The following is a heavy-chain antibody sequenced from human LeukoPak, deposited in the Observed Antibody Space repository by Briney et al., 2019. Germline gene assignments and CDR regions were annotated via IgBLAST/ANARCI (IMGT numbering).Heavy chain of an antibody. CDR1: GFIFTDYG. Sequence: GGSLRLPCAASGFIFTDYGMHWVRQAPGKGLEWLTFIRYDGSDKYYADSVKGRFTISRDNSKNTLYLQMNSLRAEDTAVYYCAKDLYYDFWSGYFDYWGQGTLVTVSS. CDR3: AKDLYYDFWSGYFDY. CDR2: IRYDGSDK. J-gene: IGHJ4*02. D-gene: IGHD3-3*01. V-gene: IGHV3-30*02.